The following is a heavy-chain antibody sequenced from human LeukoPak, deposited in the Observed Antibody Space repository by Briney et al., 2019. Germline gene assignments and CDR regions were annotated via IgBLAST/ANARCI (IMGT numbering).Heavy chain of an antibody. CDR1: GFTFSSYS. CDR3: ARGLDDIVATILSHYYYYYMDV. Sequence: PGGSLRLSCAASGFTFSSYSMNWVRQAPGKGLEWVSSISSSSSYIYYADSVKGRFTISRDNAKYSLYLQMSSLRAEDTAAYYCARGLDDIVATILSHYYYYYMDVWGKGTTVTVSS. CDR2: ISSSSSYI. D-gene: IGHD5-12*01. J-gene: IGHJ6*03. V-gene: IGHV3-21*01.